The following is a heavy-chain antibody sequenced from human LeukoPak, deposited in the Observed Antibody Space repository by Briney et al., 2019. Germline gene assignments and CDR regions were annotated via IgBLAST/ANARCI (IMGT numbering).Heavy chain of an antibody. Sequence: GGALRLSLAASGFTFSSYSMNWVRQAPGKGLEWVSSISSSSSYIYYADSVKGRFTISRDNAKNSLYLQMNSLRAEDTPVYYCARDREVVAARDWFDPWGQGTLGTVSS. CDR2: ISSSSSYI. CDR3: ARDREVVAARDWFDP. CDR1: GFTFSSYS. J-gene: IGHJ5*02. D-gene: IGHD2-15*01. V-gene: IGHV3-21*01.